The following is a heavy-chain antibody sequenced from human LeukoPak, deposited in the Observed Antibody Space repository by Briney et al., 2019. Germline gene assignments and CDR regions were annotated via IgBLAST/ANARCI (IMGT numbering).Heavy chain of an antibody. D-gene: IGHD3-22*01. V-gene: IGHV4-31*03. CDR2: VYYSGST. CDR3: ARDLYDSSGYYDY. J-gene: IGHJ4*02. Sequence: TLSLTCTVSGGSISSGGYYWSWIRQHSGKGLEWIGYVYYSGSTYYNPSLKSRVTISVDTSKNQFSLKLSSVTAADTAVYYCARDLYDSSGYYDYWGQGTLVTVSS. CDR1: GGSISSGGYY.